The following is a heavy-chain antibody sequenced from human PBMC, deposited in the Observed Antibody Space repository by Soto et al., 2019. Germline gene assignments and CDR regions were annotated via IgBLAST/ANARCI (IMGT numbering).Heavy chain of an antibody. CDR3: VSTASSVTCGALEP. D-gene: IGHD3-22*01. V-gene: IGHV4-30-2*02. CDR2: IYHSGST. Sequence: TLSLTCAFPGVSIRSGGYSWSLIRQPPGQGLEWIGYIYHSGSTYYNPSLKSRVTISADRSKNQFSLKLSSVTAADTAVFYVVSTASSVTCGALEPWGQATLVTV. J-gene: IGHJ5*02. CDR1: GVSIRSGGYS.